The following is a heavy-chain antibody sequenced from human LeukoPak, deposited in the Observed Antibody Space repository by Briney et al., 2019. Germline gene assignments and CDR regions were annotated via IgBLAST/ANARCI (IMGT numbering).Heavy chain of an antibody. D-gene: IGHD5-12*01. V-gene: IGHV3-20*04. CDR1: GFTFSSYW. CDR3: VRNTYTGYKWISFDY. J-gene: IGHJ4*02. Sequence: PGGSLRLSCAASGFTFSSYWMHWVRQAPGKGLEWVSGISWNADGSGYADFVKGRFTIIRDNAKNFLWLQMNGLRTDDTALYYCVRNTYTGYKWISFDYWGQGTLVTVSS. CDR2: ISWNADGS.